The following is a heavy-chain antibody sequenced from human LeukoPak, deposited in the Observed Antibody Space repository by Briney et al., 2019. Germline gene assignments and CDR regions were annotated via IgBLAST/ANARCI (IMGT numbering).Heavy chain of an antibody. CDR3: ARDKVVGATHLDY. Sequence: PGGSLRLSCAASGFNFSSYSMNWVRQAPGKGLEWVSSISSRSYYIYYAESVKGRFTISRDNAKNSLYLQMNSLRAEDTAVYYCARDKVVGATHLDYWGQGTLVTVSS. V-gene: IGHV3-21*01. CDR1: GFNFSSYS. CDR2: ISSRSYYI. D-gene: IGHD2-15*01. J-gene: IGHJ4*02.